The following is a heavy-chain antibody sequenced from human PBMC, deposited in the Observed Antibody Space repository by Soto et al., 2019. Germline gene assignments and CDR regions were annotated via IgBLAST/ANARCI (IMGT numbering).Heavy chain of an antibody. J-gene: IGHJ6*02. Sequence: ETLSLTCAVYGGSFSGYYWSWIRQPPGKGLEWIGEINHSGSTNYNPSLKSRVTISVDTSKNQFSLKLSSVTAADTAVYYCARSRLRILVVTALNYGMDVWGQGTTVTVSS. CDR3: ARSRLRILVVTALNYGMDV. D-gene: IGHD2-21*02. V-gene: IGHV4-34*01. CDR2: INHSGST. CDR1: GGSFSGYY.